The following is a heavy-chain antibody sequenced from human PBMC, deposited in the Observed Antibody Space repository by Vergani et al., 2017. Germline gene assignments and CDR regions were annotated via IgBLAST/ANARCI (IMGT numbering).Heavy chain of an antibody. Sequence: EVQLLESGGGLVQPGGSLRLSCAASGFTFSSYAMSWVRQAPGKGLEWVSAISGSGGSTYYADSVKGRFTISRDNSKNTLYLQMNSLRAEDTAVYYCAKDQHFWSGYSPPGFVYWGQGTLVTVSS. CDR3: AKDQHFWSGYSPPGFVY. J-gene: IGHJ4*02. CDR1: GFTFSSYA. V-gene: IGHV3-23*01. D-gene: IGHD3-3*02. CDR2: ISGSGGST.